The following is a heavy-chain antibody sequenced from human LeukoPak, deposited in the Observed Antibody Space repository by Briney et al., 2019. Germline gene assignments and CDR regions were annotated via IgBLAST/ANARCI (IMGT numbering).Heavy chain of an antibody. J-gene: IGHJ4*02. CDR1: GGSISSSSYY. Sequence: SETLSLTCTVSGGSISSSSYYWGWVRQPPGKGLEWIGSIYYSGSTYYNPSLKSRVTISVDTSKNQFSLKLGSVTAADTAVYYCARHGSIATGAFTHWGQGTLVTVSS. D-gene: IGHD6-13*01. CDR3: ARHGSIATGAFTH. V-gene: IGHV4-39*01. CDR2: IYYSGST.